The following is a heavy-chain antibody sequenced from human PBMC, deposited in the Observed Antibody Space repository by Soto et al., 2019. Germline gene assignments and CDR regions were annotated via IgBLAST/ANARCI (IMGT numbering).Heavy chain of an antibody. CDR1: GFTFSSYG. CDR3: AREIYCGGDCYRPLQH. CDR2: IWYDGSNK. Sequence: QVQLVESGGGVVQPGRSLRLSCAASGFTFSSYGMHWVRQAPGKGLEWVAVIWYDGSNKYYADSVKGRFTISRDNSKNTLYLQMSSLRAEDTAVYYCAREIYCGGDCYRPLQHWGQGTMVTVSS. V-gene: IGHV3-33*01. D-gene: IGHD2-21*02. J-gene: IGHJ1*01.